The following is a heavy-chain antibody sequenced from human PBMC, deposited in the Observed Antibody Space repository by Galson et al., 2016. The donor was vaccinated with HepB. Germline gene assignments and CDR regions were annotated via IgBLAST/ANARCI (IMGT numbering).Heavy chain of an antibody. CDR1: GGSISSGNW. J-gene: IGHJ4*02. D-gene: IGHD2-2*01. CDR2: IYHSGTA. V-gene: IGHV4-4*02. Sequence: SETLSLTCAVSGGSISSGNWWSWVRQPPGKGLEWIGEIYHSGTANYNPSLESRGTMSLDKSKNQITLKVTSVTAADTAVYYCARHVGVPGTRGVGYWGQGTLVTVSS. CDR3: ARHVGVPGTRGVGY.